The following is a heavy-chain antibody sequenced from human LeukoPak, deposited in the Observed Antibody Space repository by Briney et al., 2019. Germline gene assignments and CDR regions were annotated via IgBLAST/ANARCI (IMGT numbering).Heavy chain of an antibody. CDR3: ATGVVWGSSDY. J-gene: IGHJ4*02. CDR1: GFTVSSNY. CDR2: IYSGGST. V-gene: IGHV3-53*01. Sequence: GGSLRLSCAASGFTVSSNYMSWVRQPPGKGLEWVPVIYSGGSTYYADSVKGRFTISRDNFKNTLYLQMNSLRADDTAVYYCATGVVWGSSDYWGQGTLVIVSS. D-gene: IGHD3-16*01.